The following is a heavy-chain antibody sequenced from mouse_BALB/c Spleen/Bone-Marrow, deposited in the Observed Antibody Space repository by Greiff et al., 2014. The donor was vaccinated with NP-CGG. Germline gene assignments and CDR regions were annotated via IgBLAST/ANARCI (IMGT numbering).Heavy chain of an antibody. J-gene: IGHJ2*01. V-gene: IGHV14-3*02. CDR3: ARGGNYFYY. CDR2: IDPANGNT. CDR1: GFNIKDTY. Sequence: VTLKESGAELVKPGASVKLSCTASGFNIKDTYMHWVKQRPEQGLEWFGRIDPANGNTKYDPKFQGKATITADTSSNAAYLQLSSLTSEDTAVYYCARGGNYFYYWGQGTTLTVSS.